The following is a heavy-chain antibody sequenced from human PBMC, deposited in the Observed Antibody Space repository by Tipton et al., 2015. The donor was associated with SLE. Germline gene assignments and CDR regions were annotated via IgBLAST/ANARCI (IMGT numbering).Heavy chain of an antibody. D-gene: IGHD3-3*01. J-gene: IGHJ6*03. CDR1: GGSFSGYY. Sequence: TLSLTCAVYGGSFSGYYWSWIRQPPGKGLEWIGEINHSGSTNYNPSLKSQVTISVDTSKNQFSQKLSSVTAADTAVYYCAREWVGKLEWSIRGYYYYMDVWGKGTTVTVSS. CDR2: INHSGST. CDR3: AREWVGKLEWSIRGYYYYMDV. V-gene: IGHV4-34*01.